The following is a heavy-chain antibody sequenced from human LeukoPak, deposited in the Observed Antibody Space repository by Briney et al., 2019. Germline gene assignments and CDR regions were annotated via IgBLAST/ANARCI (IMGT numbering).Heavy chain of an antibody. Sequence: SETLSLTCNVSGYVISRGYFWGWTRQPPGKGLEWIGSIYHSGSTYYNPSLKSRVTISVDTSKNQFSLKLSSVTAADTAVYYCARGYDSSGYYSPTFDYWGQGTLVTVSS. CDR1: GYVISRGYF. J-gene: IGHJ4*02. V-gene: IGHV4-38-2*02. D-gene: IGHD3-22*01. CDR3: ARGYDSSGYYSPTFDY. CDR2: IYHSGST.